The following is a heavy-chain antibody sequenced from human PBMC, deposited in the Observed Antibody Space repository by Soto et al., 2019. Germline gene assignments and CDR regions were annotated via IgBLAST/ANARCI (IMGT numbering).Heavy chain of an antibody. CDR3: AREWDYYASRTYSNWFDP. V-gene: IGHV1-18*01. CDR1: GYTFTSYC. J-gene: IGHJ5*02. Sequence: ASVKVSSKASGYTFTSYCLTWVRQPPGQGLEWMGWISPYNGNTNYAQKLQGRVTMTTDTSTSTAYMELRSLTYDDTAVYYCAREWDYYASRTYSNWFDPWGQGTPVTVSS. D-gene: IGHD3-10*01. CDR2: ISPYNGNT.